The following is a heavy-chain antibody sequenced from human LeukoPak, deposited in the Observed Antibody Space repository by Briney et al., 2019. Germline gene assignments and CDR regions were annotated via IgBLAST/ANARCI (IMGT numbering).Heavy chain of an antibody. CDR2: IGLSDTSI. CDR3: ARLKLGYWYFDL. CDR1: GFTFSDYY. Sequence: PGGSLRLSCAGSGFTFSDYYMNWIRQVPGKGLEWVSYIGLSDTSIYYADSLKGRFAISRDNAKDSLYLHLHSLRAEDTAVYYCARLKLGYWYFDLWGRGTLVTVSS. V-gene: IGHV3-11*01. J-gene: IGHJ2*01. D-gene: IGHD7-27*01.